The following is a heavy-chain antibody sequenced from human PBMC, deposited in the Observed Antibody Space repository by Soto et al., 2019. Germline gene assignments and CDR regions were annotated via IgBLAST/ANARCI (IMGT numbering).Heavy chain of an antibody. CDR3: AKEGYGAGSYNTRNYFDY. V-gene: IGHV3-23*01. Sequence: GGSLRLSCAASGFTFSNYVMSWVRQAPGKGLEWVSSINSGANTYYADSVKGRFTISRDNSKNTLYLQMNSLRAEDTAVYYCAKEGYGAGSYNTRNYFDYRGQGALVTVSS. D-gene: IGHD3-10*01. CDR1: GFTFSNYV. J-gene: IGHJ4*02. CDR2: INSGANT.